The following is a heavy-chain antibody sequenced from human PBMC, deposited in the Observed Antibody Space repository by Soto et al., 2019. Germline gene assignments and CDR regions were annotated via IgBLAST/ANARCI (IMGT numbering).Heavy chain of an antibody. D-gene: IGHD6-19*01. V-gene: IGHV4-34*01. J-gene: IGHJ5*02. Sequence: SETLSLTCAAYGGSFSGYYWSWIRQPPGKGLEWIGEINHSGSTNYTPSLKSRVTISVDTSKDQFSMKLSSVTAADTAVYYCARGFEVQWLARYKWFDPWGQGTLVTVSS. CDR2: INHSGST. CDR1: GGSFSGYY. CDR3: ARGFEVQWLARYKWFDP.